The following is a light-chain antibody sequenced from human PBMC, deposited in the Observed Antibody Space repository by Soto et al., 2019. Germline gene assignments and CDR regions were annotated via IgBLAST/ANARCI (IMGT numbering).Light chain of an antibody. CDR1: QSINSW. J-gene: IGKJ1*01. V-gene: IGKV1-5*01. CDR3: QQYNTYPRT. Sequence: DIQMTQSPSTLSASVGDRVTITCRASQSINSWLAWYQQKPGKAPNLLIYDASNLESGVPSRFSGSGSGAEFTLTISSLQPDDFATYYYQQYNTYPRTFGQGTKVEIK. CDR2: DAS.